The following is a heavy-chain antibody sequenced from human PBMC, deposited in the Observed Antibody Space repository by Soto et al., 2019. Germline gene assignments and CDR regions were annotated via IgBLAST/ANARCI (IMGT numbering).Heavy chain of an antibody. V-gene: IGHV1-2*02. CDR1: GYTFTGYY. CDR3: ARARCSGGSCFSDAFDI. D-gene: IGHD2-15*01. Sequence: ASVKVSCKASGYTFTGYYMHWVRQAPGQGLEWMGWINPNSGGTNYAQKFQGRVTMTRDTSISTAYMELSRLRSDDTAVYYCARARCSGGSCFSDAFDIWRQGTMATVS. J-gene: IGHJ3*02. CDR2: INPNSGGT.